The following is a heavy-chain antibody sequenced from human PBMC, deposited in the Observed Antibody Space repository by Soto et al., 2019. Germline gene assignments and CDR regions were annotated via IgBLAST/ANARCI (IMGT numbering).Heavy chain of an antibody. D-gene: IGHD3-10*01. Sequence: GGSLRLSCAASGFISSNYWMSWVRQAPGKGLEWVANMKPDGSEIYYVDSVKGRFTIFRDNAENSLYLQMNNLRVEDTAVYYCTRDQPYGAYWGRGTLVTVSS. CDR1: GFISSNYW. V-gene: IGHV3-7*01. CDR2: MKPDGSEI. CDR3: TRDQPYGAY. J-gene: IGHJ4*02.